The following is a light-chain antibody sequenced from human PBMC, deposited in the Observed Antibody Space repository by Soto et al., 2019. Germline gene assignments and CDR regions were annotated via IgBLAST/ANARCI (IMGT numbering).Light chain of an antibody. CDR3: QQYYSYPRT. J-gene: IGKJ3*01. V-gene: IGKV1-5*01. Sequence: DIQMTQSPSTPSASVGDRVTITCRASQSVLNWLAWYQQKPGKAPQLLIYDASKLEDGVPSRFSGSGSGTEFTLTISSLQSEDFATYYCQQYYSYPRTFGPGTKVDNK. CDR1: QSVLNW. CDR2: DAS.